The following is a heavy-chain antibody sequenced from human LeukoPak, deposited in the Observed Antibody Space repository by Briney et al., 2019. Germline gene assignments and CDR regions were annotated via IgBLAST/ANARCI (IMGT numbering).Heavy chain of an antibody. CDR3: AKRSDYGVNSNYFDY. Sequence: GGSLRLSCAASGFTFSSYSVNWVRQAPGKGLEWVSSISSSSSYIYYADSVKGRFTISRANSKNTLYLQMNSLRAEDTAVYYCAKRSDYGVNSNYFDYWGQGTLVTVSS. D-gene: IGHD4-23*01. CDR2: ISSSSSYI. CDR1: GFTFSSYS. V-gene: IGHV3-21*04. J-gene: IGHJ4*02.